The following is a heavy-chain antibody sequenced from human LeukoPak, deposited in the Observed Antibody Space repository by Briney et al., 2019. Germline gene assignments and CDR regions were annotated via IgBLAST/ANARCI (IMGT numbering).Heavy chain of an antibody. CDR1: GGSITSYY. D-gene: IGHD6-13*01. J-gene: IGHJ5*02. V-gene: IGHV4-34*01. CDR2: INHSGST. CDR3: ASYSSSLAYNWFDP. Sequence: SETLSLTCTVSGGSITSYYWSWIRQPPGKGLEWIGEINHSGSTNYNPSLKSRVTISVDTSKNQFSLKLSSVTAADTAVYYCASYSSSLAYNWFDPWGQGTLVTVSS.